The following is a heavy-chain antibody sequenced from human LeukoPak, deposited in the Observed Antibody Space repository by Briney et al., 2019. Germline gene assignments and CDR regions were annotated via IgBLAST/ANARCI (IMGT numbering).Heavy chain of an antibody. CDR2: IIPIFGTA. Sequence: ASVKVSCKASGGTFSSYAISWVRQAPGQGLEWMGGIIPIFGTANYAQKFQGRATITTDESTSTVYMELSSLRSEDTAVYYCASQGSRDGYNYPLFRWGQGTLVTVSS. CDR3: ASQGSRDGYNYPLFR. J-gene: IGHJ4*02. D-gene: IGHD5-24*01. V-gene: IGHV1-69*05. CDR1: GGTFSSYA.